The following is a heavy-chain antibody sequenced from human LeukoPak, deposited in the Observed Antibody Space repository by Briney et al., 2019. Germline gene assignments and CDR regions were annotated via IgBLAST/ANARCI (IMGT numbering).Heavy chain of an antibody. D-gene: IGHD6-13*01. V-gene: IGHV4-34*01. CDR3: ARGPRTNAFSSSLGRWFDY. CDR2: INHSGST. Sequence: PSETLSLTCAVYGGSFSGYYWSWIRQPPGKGLEWIGEINHSGSTNYNPSLKSRVTISVDTSKNQFSLKLSSVTAADTAVYYCARGPRTNAFSSSLGRWFDYWGQGTLVTVSS. CDR1: GGSFSGYY. J-gene: IGHJ4*02.